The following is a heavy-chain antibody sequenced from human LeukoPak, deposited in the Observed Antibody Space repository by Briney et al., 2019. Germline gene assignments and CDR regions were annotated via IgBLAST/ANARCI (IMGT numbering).Heavy chain of an antibody. D-gene: IGHD2-2*01. CDR1: RYTFSNYD. V-gene: IGHV1-8*01. Sequence: ASVKVSCKASRYTFSNYDINWVRQAPGQGLEWMGWMSPNGGNTGYAQKFQGRVTMTRNTSISTAYMELTSLRSEDTAVYYCASKEGYCSSTSCSSFDYWGQGTLVTVSS. CDR3: ASKEGYCSSTSCSSFDY. CDR2: MSPNGGNT. J-gene: IGHJ4*02.